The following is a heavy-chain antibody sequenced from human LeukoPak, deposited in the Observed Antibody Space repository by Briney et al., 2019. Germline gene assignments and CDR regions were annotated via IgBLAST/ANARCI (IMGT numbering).Heavy chain of an antibody. CDR1: GGTFSSYA. J-gene: IGHJ6*03. V-gene: IGHV1-69*01. Sequence: ASVKVSCKASGGTFSSYAISWVRQAPGQGLEWMGGIIPIFGTANYAQKFQGRVTITADESTSTAYMELSSLRSEDTAVYYCASSPYYYYYMDVWGKGTTVTISS. CDR3: ASSPYYYYYMDV. CDR2: IIPIFGTA.